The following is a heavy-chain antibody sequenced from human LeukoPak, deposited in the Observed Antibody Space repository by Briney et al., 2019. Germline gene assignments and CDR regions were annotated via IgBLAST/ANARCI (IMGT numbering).Heavy chain of an antibody. CDR1: GGSISSGSYY. V-gene: IGHV4-61*02. CDR2: IYTSGST. J-gene: IGHJ4*02. CDR3: ARESDGYDFWSGFDY. D-gene: IGHD3-3*01. Sequence: SQTLSLTCTVSGGSISSGSYYWSWIRQPAGKGLEWIGRIYTSGSTNYNPSLKSRVTISVDTSKNQFSLKLSSVTAADTAVYYCARESDGYDFWSGFDYWGQGTLVTVSS.